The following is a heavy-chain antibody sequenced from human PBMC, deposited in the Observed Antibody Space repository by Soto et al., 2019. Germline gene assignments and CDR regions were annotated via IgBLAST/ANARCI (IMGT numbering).Heavy chain of an antibody. CDR3: ARAPYYYDSSGYYYTH. V-gene: IGHV4-59*01. J-gene: IGHJ4*02. Sequence: PSETLSLTCTVSGGSISSYYWSRIRQPPGKGLEWIGYIYYSGSTNYNPSLKSRVTISVDTSKNQFSLKLSSVTAADTAVYYCARAPYYYDSSGYYYTHWGQGTLVTVSS. CDR1: GGSISSYY. D-gene: IGHD3-22*01. CDR2: IYYSGST.